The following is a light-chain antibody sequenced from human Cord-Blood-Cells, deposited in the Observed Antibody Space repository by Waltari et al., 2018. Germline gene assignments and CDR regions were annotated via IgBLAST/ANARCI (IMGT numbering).Light chain of an antibody. Sequence: EIVLTQSPATISVSPGERATLSCRASQSVSSNLAWYQHKPGQAPRLLIYGASTRATGIPARFSGSGSGTEFTLTISSLQSEDFAVYYCQQYNNWPYTFGQGTKLEIK. CDR2: GAS. V-gene: IGKV3-15*01. J-gene: IGKJ2*01. CDR1: QSVSSN. CDR3: QQYNNWPYT.